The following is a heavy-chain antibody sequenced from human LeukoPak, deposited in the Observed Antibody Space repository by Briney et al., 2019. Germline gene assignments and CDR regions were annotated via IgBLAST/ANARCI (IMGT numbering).Heavy chain of an antibody. V-gene: IGHV4-39*07. Sequence: SETLSLTCSVSGGSVTTGTYHWAWIRQPPGKGLEWIGSVYFDGGTHYNRSLQSRVAISVDTSKNQYSLRLSSVTAPDTAVYYCARDGSYDYVWGSYRYTPFDYWGQGTLVTVSS. J-gene: IGHJ4*02. CDR1: GGSVTTGTYH. D-gene: IGHD3-16*02. CDR3: ARDGSYDYVWGSYRYTPFDY. CDR2: VYFDGGT.